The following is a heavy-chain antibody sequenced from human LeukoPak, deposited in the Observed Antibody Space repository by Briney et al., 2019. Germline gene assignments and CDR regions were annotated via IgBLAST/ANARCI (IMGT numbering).Heavy chain of an antibody. D-gene: IGHD3-22*01. V-gene: IGHV4-59*01. CDR2: IYYSGST. CDR3: ARARTLISLIVVSDYDAFDI. CDR1: GGSISSYY. Sequence: KPSETLSLTCTISGGSISSYYWSWIRQPPGKVLEWIGYIYYSGSTNYNPSLKSRVTISVDTSKNQFSLKLSSVTAADTAVYYCARARTLISLIVVSDYDAFDIWGQGTMDTVSS. J-gene: IGHJ3*02.